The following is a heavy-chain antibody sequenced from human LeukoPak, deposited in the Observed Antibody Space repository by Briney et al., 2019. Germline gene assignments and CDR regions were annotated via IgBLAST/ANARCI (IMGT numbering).Heavy chain of an antibody. CDR2: IYYSGST. J-gene: IGHJ3*02. CDR3: ARDMEWLVQSYAFDI. V-gene: IGHV4-59*01. CDR1: GGSISSYY. Sequence: SETLSLTCTVSGGSISSYYWSWIRQPPGKGLEWIGYIYYSGSTNYNPSLKSRVTISVDTSKNQFSLKLSSVTAADTAVYYCARDMEWLVQSYAFDIWGQGTMVTVSS. D-gene: IGHD6-19*01.